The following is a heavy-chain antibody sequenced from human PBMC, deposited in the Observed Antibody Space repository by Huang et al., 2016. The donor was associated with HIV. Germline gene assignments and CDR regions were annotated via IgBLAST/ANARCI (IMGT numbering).Heavy chain of an antibody. V-gene: IGHV4-34*01. D-gene: IGHD3-16*01. Sequence: QVQLHQWGAGLVKPSETLSLTCAVYGGSLSDYYWSWVRQPQGKGLEWSGEIHYNGNTNNNPALKGRVIMSMDASKNQLSLKMWSATAADTAVYYGARVRRGYGYAWDYYGLDVWGQGTTVFVSS. CDR1: GGSLSDYY. J-gene: IGHJ6*02. CDR2: IHYNGNT. CDR3: ARVRRGYGYAWDYYGLDV.